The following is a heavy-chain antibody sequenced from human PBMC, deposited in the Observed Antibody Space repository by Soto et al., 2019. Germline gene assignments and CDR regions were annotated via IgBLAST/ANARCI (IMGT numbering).Heavy chain of an antibody. CDR3: GRGNQRTYYYGSGSYRKNSQFDY. Sequence: PSETLSLTCAVYGGSFSGYYWSWIRQPPGKGLEWIGEINHSGSTNYNPSLKSRVTISVDTSKNQFSLKLSSVTAADTAVYYCGRGNQRTYYYGSGSYRKNSQFDYWGQGTLVTVSS. CDR1: GGSFSGYY. D-gene: IGHD3-10*01. J-gene: IGHJ4*02. CDR2: INHSGST. V-gene: IGHV4-34*01.